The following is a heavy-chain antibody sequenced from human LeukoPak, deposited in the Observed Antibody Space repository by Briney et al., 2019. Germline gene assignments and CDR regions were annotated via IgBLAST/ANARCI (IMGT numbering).Heavy chain of an antibody. J-gene: IGHJ3*02. CDR3: VRDRGTTTVRSFDI. CDR1: GFTFSSYE. V-gene: IGHV3-48*03. D-gene: IGHD4-17*01. Sequence: GGSLTLSCTASGFTFSSYEMNWVRQAPGKGLEWISHSSSSGSSIYYADSVKGRFTISRDNAKNSLSLQMNSLRAEDTALYYCVRDRGTTTVRSFDIWGQGTMVTVSS. CDR2: SSSSGSSI.